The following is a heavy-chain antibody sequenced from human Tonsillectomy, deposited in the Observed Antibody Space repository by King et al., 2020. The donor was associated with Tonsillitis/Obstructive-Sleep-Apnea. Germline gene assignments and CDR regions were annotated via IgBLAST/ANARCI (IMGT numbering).Heavy chain of an antibody. D-gene: IGHD3-3*01. Sequence: VQLVQSGAEVKKPGESLKISCMGSGYTFTNYWIAWVRQMPGTGLEWMGIIYPDDSDTRYSPSFQGQVTMSADKSISTAYLQWSSLKASDTAMYYCARAYYDFWSGYVNAFDIWGQGTMVTVSS. CDR3: ARAYYDFWSGYVNAFDI. V-gene: IGHV5-51*01. J-gene: IGHJ3*02. CDR1: GYTFTNYW. CDR2: IYPDDSDT.